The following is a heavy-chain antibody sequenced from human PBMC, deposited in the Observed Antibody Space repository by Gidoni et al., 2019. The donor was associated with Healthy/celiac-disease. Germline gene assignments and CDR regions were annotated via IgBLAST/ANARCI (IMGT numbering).Heavy chain of an antibody. D-gene: IGHD3-9*01. J-gene: IGHJ4*02. V-gene: IGHV4-34*01. CDR1: GGSFSGYY. CDR2: INHSGNT. CDR3: AYDILTGYYNVTQL. Sequence: QVQLQQWGAGLLKPSETLSLTCAVYGGSFSGYYWRWIRQPPGKGLEWIGEINHSGNTNYNPSLKSRVTISVETSKNQFSLKLSSVTAADTAVYYCAYDILTGYYNVTQLWGQGTLVTVSS.